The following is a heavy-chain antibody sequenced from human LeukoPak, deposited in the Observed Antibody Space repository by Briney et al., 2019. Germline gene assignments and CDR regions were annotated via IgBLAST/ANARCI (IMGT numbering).Heavy chain of an antibody. D-gene: IGHD3-16*01. Sequence: SETLSLTCAVYGGSFSGYYWNWIRQPPGKGLEWIGEISHNENTNYSPSLKSRLTISIDTSKNQFSLKLNSVTAADTAVYYCARHYGPWGQGTLVTVSS. CDR1: GGSFSGYY. J-gene: IGHJ5*02. CDR3: ARHYGP. CDR2: ISHNENT. V-gene: IGHV4-34*01.